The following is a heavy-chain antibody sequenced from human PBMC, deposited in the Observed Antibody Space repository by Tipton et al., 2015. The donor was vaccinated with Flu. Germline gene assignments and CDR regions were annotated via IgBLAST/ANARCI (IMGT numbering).Heavy chain of an antibody. CDR3: ASLYYDFWSGYYGVDY. V-gene: IGHV4-38-2*02. Sequence: LRLSCTVSGYSISSGYYWGWIRQPPGKGLEWIGSIYHSGSTYYNPSLKSRVTISVDTSKNQFSLKLSSVTAADTAVYYCASLYYDFWSGYYGVDYWGQGTLVTVSS. CDR2: IYHSGST. J-gene: IGHJ4*02. D-gene: IGHD3-3*01. CDR1: GYSISSGYY.